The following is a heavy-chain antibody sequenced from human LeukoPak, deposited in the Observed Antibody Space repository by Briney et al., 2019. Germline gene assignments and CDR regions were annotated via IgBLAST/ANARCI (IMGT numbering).Heavy chain of an antibody. CDR2: ISSSGSTI. D-gene: IGHD3-22*01. CDR1: GFTFSSYE. Sequence: GGSLRLSXAASGFTFSSYEMNWVRQAPGKGLEWITYISSSGSTIYYADSVKGRFTISRDNAMNSLYLQMNSLRAEDTAVYYCAREPKPSPDIYGDYYDTGGSPSWGQGTQVTVSS. J-gene: IGHJ4*02. V-gene: IGHV3-48*03. CDR3: AREPKPSPDIYGDYYDTGGSPS.